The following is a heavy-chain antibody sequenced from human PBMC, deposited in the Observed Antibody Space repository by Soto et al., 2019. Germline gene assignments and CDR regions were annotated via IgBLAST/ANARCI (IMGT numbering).Heavy chain of an antibody. V-gene: IGHV4-31*03. CDR3: ARDGRDGSSSYYGMDV. Sequence: SATLSLTCTVSGGSISSGSYYWRWIRQDPGKGLEWIGYIYYSGSTYYNPSLKSRVTISVDTSKNQFSLKLSCVTAADTAVYYCARDGRDGSSSYYGMDVWGQGTTVT. CDR2: IYYSGST. D-gene: IGHD2-15*01. CDR1: GGSISSGSYY. J-gene: IGHJ6*02.